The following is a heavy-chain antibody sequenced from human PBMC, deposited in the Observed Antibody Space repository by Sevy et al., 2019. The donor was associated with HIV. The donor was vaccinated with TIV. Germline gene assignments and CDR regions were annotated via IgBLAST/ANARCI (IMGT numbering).Heavy chain of an antibody. D-gene: IGHD6-13*01. CDR1: GGSISGYY. V-gene: IGHV4-4*07. J-gene: IGHJ6*03. CDR3: AREDFGSSWLYYYMDV. CDR2: VYASSST. Sequence: SETLSLTCTVSGGSISGYYWSWIRQSAGKGQEWIGRVYASSSTNYNPSLRSRVTISVDTSSNQFSLNLHSVTAADTAVYYCAREDFGSSWLYYYMDVWGKGTPVTVSS.